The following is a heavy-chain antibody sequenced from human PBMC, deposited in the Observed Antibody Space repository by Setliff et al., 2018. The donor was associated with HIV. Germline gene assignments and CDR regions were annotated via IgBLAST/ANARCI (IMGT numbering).Heavy chain of an antibody. CDR1: GGSIRSSSYY. CDR2: IYYNGNT. J-gene: IGHJ4*02. D-gene: IGHD3-3*01. CDR3: ATHVLQFLEWLSHFDY. V-gene: IGHV4-39*01. Sequence: SETLSLTCTVSGGSIRSSSYYWGWIRQPPGKGLEWIGSIYYNGNTYYNPSLKSRVTISVDTSKNQFSLKLSSVTAADTVVYYCATHVLQFLEWLSHFDYWGQGTLVTSPQ.